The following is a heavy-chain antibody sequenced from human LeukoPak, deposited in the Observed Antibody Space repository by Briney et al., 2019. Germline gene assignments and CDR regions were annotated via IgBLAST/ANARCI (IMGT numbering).Heavy chain of an antibody. V-gene: IGHV4-39*01. CDR2: IYYSGST. D-gene: IGHD3-3*01. Sequence: SETLSLTCTVSGGSISSSSYYWGWIRQPPGKGLEWIGSIYYSGSTYYNPSLKSRVTISVDTSKNQFSLKLSSVTAADTAVYYCARITHPSDFWSGYSYFDYWGQGTLVTVSS. CDR1: GGSISSSSYY. CDR3: ARITHPSDFWSGYSYFDY. J-gene: IGHJ4*02.